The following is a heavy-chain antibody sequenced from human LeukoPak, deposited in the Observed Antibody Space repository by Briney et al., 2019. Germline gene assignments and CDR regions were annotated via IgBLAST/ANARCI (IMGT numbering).Heavy chain of an antibody. CDR3: ARGPGLNWFDP. CDR2: VYYIGST. J-gene: IGHJ5*02. CDR1: GGSTRSWY. Sequence: PSETLSLTCTVSGGSTRSWYWSWIRQPPGKGLEWVGYVYYIGSTNYNPSLRSRATISIDTSKNQFSLKLSSVTAADTAVYYCARGPGLNWFDPWGQGTLVTVSS. V-gene: IGHV4-59*01.